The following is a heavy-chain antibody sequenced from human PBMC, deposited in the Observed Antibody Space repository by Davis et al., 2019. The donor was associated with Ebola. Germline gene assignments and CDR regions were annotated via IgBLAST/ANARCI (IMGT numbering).Heavy chain of an antibody. CDR1: GGSFSGYY. V-gene: IGHV4-59*12. D-gene: IGHD3-22*01. CDR3: ARRPHLSSGYLVRYFDY. CDR2: IYYSGST. J-gene: IGHJ4*02. Sequence: SETLSLTCAVYGGSFSGYYWSWIRQPPGKGLEWIGYIYYSGSTNYNPSLKSRVTISVDTSKNQFSLKLSSVTAADTAVYYCARRPHLSSGYLVRYFDYWGQGTLVTVSS.